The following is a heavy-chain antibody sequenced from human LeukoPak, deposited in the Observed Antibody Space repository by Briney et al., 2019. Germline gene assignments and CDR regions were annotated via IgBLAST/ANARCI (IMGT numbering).Heavy chain of an antibody. J-gene: IGHJ4*02. V-gene: IGHV3-23*01. CDR2: ISGSGDST. Sequence: SAISGSGDSTYYVDSVKGRFTISRDNSKNTLYLQMNSLRAEDTAVYYCARDYSSSWYTQRLDYWGQGTLVTVSS. CDR3: ARDYSSSWYTQRLDY. D-gene: IGHD6-13*01.